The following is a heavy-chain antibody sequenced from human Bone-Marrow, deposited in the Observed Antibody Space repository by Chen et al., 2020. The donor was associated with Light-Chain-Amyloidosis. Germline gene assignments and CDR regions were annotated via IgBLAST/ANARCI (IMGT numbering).Heavy chain of an antibody. V-gene: IGHV5-51*01. CDR2: IYPDDSDA. D-gene: IGHD5-12*01. J-gene: IGHJ4*02. Sequence: EVHLEQSGPEVKKPGESLKISCKASGYTFPNYWIGWVRQMPGKGLEWMGVIYPDDSDARYSPSFEGQVTISADKSITTAYLQWRSLKASDTAMYYCARRRDGYNFDYWGQGTLVTVSS. CDR3: ARRRDGYNFDY. CDR1: GYTFPNYW.